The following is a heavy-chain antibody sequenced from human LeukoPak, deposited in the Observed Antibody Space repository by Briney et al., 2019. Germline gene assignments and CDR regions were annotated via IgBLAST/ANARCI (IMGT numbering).Heavy chain of an antibody. V-gene: IGHV3-48*03. CDR1: GFTFSSYE. CDR3: ARSARLMKGVVEVTALDD. Sequence: GGSLRLSCEDSGFTFSSYEMNWVRQAPGKGLEWIAYLSSSGSASSYADSVKGRFTIARDNAKNSVYLEMNSLRADDTAVYYCARSARLMKGVVEVTALDDWGQGTLVTVSS. D-gene: IGHD3-3*01. J-gene: IGHJ4*02. CDR2: LSSSGSAS.